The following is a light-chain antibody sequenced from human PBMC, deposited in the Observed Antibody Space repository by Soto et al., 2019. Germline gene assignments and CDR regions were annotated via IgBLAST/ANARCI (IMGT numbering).Light chain of an antibody. CDR2: GDS. CDR3: QVWDSSSDHVV. V-gene: IGLV3-21*02. Sequence: YELTHPPSVSVAPGQTARITCERNNIGSKSVHWYQQKPGQAPVLVVYGDSDRPSGNPERFSGSNSENTATLTITRVEAGDEADYYCQVWDSSSDHVVFGGGTKVTVL. J-gene: IGLJ2*01. CDR1: NIGSKS.